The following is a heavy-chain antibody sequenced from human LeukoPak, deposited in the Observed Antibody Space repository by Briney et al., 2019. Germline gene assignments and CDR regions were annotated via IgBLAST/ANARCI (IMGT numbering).Heavy chain of an antibody. D-gene: IGHD6-19*01. CDR3: ASYSSGWYDYFDY. J-gene: IGHJ4*02. Sequence: PSETLSLTCTVSGVSISSSSYYWGWIRQPPGKGLEWIGSIYYSGSTYYNPSLKSRATISVDTSKNQFSLKLSSVTAADTAVYYCASYSSGWYDYFDYWGQGTLVTVSS. V-gene: IGHV4-39*01. CDR1: GVSISSSSYY. CDR2: IYYSGST.